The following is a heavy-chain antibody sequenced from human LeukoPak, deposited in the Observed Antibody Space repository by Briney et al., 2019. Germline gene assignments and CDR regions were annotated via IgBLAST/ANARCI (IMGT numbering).Heavy chain of an antibody. D-gene: IGHD3-22*01. V-gene: IGHV3-48*02. CDR2: ISSSSSTI. CDR3: ARDSYYYDSSGYEFDY. J-gene: IGHJ4*02. Sequence: PGGSLRLSCVASGFTFSSYAMNWVRQAPGKGLEWVSYISSSSSTIYYADSVKGRFTISRDNAKNSLYLQMNSLRDEDTAVYYCARDSYYYDSSGYEFDYWGQGTLVTVSS. CDR1: GFTFSSYA.